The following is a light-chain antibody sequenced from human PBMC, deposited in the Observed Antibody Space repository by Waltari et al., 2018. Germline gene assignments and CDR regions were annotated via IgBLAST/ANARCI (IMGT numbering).Light chain of an antibody. V-gene: IGLV2-14*01. Sequence: QSALTQPASVSGSPGQSITISCTGTSSDVGGYNYVSWYQQHPGKAPKFMIYEVSNRPSGVSNRFSASKAGNTASLTISGLQAEDDADYYCSSYTSSSTLVFGTGTKVTVL. CDR3: SSYTSSSTLV. CDR2: EVS. CDR1: SSDVGGYNY. J-gene: IGLJ1*01.